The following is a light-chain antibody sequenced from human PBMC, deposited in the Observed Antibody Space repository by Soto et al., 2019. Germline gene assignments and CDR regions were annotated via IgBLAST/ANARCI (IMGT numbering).Light chain of an antibody. Sequence: DIQMTQSPSTLSASVGDRVTITCRASQNINNWLAWYQQKAGKAPKLLIFGSSTLETRVQSRFSGGGSGTEFTLTISGLQPEDFATYYCQQYDTFSYSFGQGTKLEI. CDR2: GSS. CDR3: QQYDTFSYS. CDR1: QNINNW. V-gene: IGKV1-5*03. J-gene: IGKJ2*03.